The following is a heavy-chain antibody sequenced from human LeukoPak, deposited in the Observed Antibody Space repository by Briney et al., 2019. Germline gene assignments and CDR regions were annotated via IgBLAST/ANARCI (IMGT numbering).Heavy chain of an antibody. Sequence: GGSLRLSCAASGFTFSNYAMSWVRQAPGKGLEWVSAISGSCGSTYYTDSVKGRFIIPRDNSKNTLYLQMNNLRAEDTALYYCAKERIQLWPTYFDYWGQGTLVTVSS. V-gene: IGHV3-23*01. D-gene: IGHD1-1*01. J-gene: IGHJ4*02. CDR3: AKERIQLWPTYFDY. CDR2: ISGSCGST. CDR1: GFTFSNYA.